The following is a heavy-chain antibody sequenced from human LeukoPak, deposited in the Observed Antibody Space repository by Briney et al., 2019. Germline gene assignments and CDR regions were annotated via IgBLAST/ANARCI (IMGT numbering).Heavy chain of an antibody. CDR1: GGSISSYY. V-gene: IGHV4-59*08. CDR2: IYYSGST. CDR3: ARLIAVAGTAPYYFDY. Sequence: SSETLSLTCTVSGGSISSYYWSWIRQPPGKGLEWIGYIYYSGSTNYNPSLKSRVTISVDTSKNQFSLKLSSVTAADTAVYYCARLIAVAGTAPYYFDYWGQGTLVTVSS. J-gene: IGHJ4*02. D-gene: IGHD6-19*01.